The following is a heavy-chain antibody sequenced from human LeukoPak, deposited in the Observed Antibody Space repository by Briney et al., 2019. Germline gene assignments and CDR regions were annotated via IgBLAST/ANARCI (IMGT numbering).Heavy chain of an antibody. Sequence: PSETLSLTCTVSGDSINSYYWSWIRQPAGKGLEWIGSIYTSGRTNYNPSLKSRVTMSVDTPKNQFSLKLSSVTAADTAVYYCARVGIGAAANYGMDVWAKGPRSPSP. CDR2: IYTSGRT. J-gene: IGHJ6*02. CDR1: GDSINSYY. D-gene: IGHD6-13*01. V-gene: IGHV4-4*07. CDR3: ARVGIGAAANYGMDV.